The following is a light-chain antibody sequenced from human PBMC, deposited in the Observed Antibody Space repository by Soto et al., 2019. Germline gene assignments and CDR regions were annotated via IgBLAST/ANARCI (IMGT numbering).Light chain of an antibody. V-gene: IGKV2-30*01. CDR3: MQVHYWPVD. CDR1: ESLVYSDGNTY. Sequence: DVVMTQSPIFLPVTLGQPASISCRSSESLVYSDGNTYLNWFHLRPGQSPRRIIYKVSTRASGVPERFSGSGAGTDFTLKISRVEAEDVGLYYCMQVHYWPVDFGGGTKVEIK. J-gene: IGKJ4*01. CDR2: KVS.